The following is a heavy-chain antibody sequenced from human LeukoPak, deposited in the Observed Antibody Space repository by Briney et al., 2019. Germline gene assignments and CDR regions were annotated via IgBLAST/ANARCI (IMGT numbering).Heavy chain of an antibody. V-gene: IGHV2-5*02. D-gene: IGHD3-16*02. CDR3: AHTSPIGPPGY. Sequence: PGPTLVNPTQTLTLTCTFSGFSLSTSGVGVGWIRQPPGKALEWLALIYLDDDKSYSPSLKSRLTITKDTSKNQVVITMTNMDPEDAATYYCAHTSPIGPPGYWGQGTLVTVSS. CDR2: IYLDDDK. CDR1: GFSLSTSGVG. J-gene: IGHJ4*02.